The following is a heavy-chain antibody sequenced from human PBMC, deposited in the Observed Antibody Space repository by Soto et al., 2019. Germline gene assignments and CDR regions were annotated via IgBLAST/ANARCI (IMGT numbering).Heavy chain of an antibody. D-gene: IGHD2-8*01. CDR2: IYYSGST. V-gene: IGHV4-59*12. CDR3: ARDGYCTNGVCYTVFDY. Sequence: SETLSLTCTVSGGSISTYYWSWIRQPPGKGLEWIGYIYYSGSTNYNPSLKSRVTISLDTSKNQFSLKLSSVTAADTAVYYCARDGYCTNGVCYTVFDYWGQGTLVTVSS. CDR1: GGSISTYY. J-gene: IGHJ4*02.